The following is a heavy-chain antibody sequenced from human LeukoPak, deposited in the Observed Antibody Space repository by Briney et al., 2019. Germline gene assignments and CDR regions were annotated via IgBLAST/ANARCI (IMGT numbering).Heavy chain of an antibody. CDR3: AREICTNGVCRFDY. Sequence: GASVKVSCKASGYTFTGYYMHWVRQAPGQGLEWMGWINPNSGGTNYAQKFQGWVTMTRDTSISTAYMELSRLRSDDTAVYYCAREICTNGVCRFDYWGQGTLVTVSS. J-gene: IGHJ4*02. D-gene: IGHD2-8*01. V-gene: IGHV1-2*04. CDR1: GYTFTGYY. CDR2: INPNSGGT.